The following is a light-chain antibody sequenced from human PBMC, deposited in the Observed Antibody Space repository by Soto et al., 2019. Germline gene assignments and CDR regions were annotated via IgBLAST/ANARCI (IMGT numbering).Light chain of an antibody. V-gene: IGLV2-14*01. CDR3: SSYAGSNNLV. CDR1: SSDVGGYDY. Sequence: QAVVTQPASVSGSPGQSVTISCTGTSSDVGGYDYVSWYQQHPGTAPKLILYEVNNRPSGVSNRFSGSKSGNTASLIISGLQAEDEADYYCSSYAGSNNLVFAGGTKLTVL. CDR2: EVN. J-gene: IGLJ3*02.